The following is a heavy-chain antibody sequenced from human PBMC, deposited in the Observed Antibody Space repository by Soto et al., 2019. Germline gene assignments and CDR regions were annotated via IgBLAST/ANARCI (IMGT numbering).Heavy chain of an antibody. J-gene: IGHJ4*02. CDR1: GGSITTGGYY. CDR3: ARTKCSGGSCYSWSLDY. Sequence: PSETLSLTCTVSGGSITTGGYYWSWIRQLPGKGLEWIGHRYYSVSTYYNPSLKSRVSISLDTSKNQFSLKLSFVTAADTAIYYCARTKCSGGSCYSWSLDYWGQGTPVTVSS. CDR2: RYYSVST. D-gene: IGHD2-15*01. V-gene: IGHV4-31*03.